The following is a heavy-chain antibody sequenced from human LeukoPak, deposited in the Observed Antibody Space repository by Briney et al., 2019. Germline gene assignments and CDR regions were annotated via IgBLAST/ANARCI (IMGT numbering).Heavy chain of an antibody. CDR2: IRYDGSNK. J-gene: IGHJ4*02. CDR1: GFTFSSYG. D-gene: IGHD2-2*01. V-gene: IGHV3-30*02. CDR3: AKDGHDIVVVPADPPWFDY. Sequence: GGSLRLSCAASGFTFSSYGMHWVRQAPGKGLEWVAFIRYDGSNKYYADSVKGRFTISRDNSKNTLYLQMNSLRAEDTAVYYCAKDGHDIVVVPADPPWFDYWGQGTLVTVSS.